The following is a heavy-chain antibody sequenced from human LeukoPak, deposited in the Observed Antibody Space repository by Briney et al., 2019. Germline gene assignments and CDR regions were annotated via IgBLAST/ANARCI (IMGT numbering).Heavy chain of an antibody. V-gene: IGHV3-23*01. J-gene: IGHJ4*02. CDR1: GFTFSSYA. D-gene: IGHD3-16*01. CDR2: ISGSGGST. CDR3: AKDPQLGEYFDY. Sequence: SGGSLRLSCAASGFTFSSYAMSWVRQAPGKGLEWVSAISGSGGSTYYADSVKGRFTISRDNSKNTLYLQMNSLRAEDTAVYYCAKDPQLGEYFDYWGQGTLVTVSS.